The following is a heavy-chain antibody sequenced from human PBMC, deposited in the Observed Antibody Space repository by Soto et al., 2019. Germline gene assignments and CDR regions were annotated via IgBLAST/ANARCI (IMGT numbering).Heavy chain of an antibody. CDR2: IIPIFGTP. V-gene: IGHV1-69*06. CDR1: GGTFSTYT. CDR3: ARGLECRGYCLDKPTWFAP. D-gene: IGHD2-15*01. J-gene: IGHJ5*02. Sequence: ASVKVSCKASGGTFSTYTFSWVRQAPGQGLDWMGRIIPIFGTPYYAQKFQGRVTITADKSTSTVYMELSSLRSDDTAVYFCARGLECRGYCLDKPTWFAPWGQGTLVTVSS.